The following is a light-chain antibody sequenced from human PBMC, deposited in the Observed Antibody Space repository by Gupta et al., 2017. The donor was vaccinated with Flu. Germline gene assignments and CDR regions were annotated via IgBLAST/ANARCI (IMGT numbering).Light chain of an antibody. V-gene: IGKV1-17*01. CDR1: HGIRND. J-gene: IGKJ1*01. Sequence: DIQMTQSPSTLSASVGARVTITSLASHGIRNDLGWYQQKPGKAPKSLIYAASSLESGVPSRFSGSVSGTEFTLTISSLQPEDVATYYCLQHNSYPRTFGQGTKVEIK. CDR2: AAS. CDR3: LQHNSYPRT.